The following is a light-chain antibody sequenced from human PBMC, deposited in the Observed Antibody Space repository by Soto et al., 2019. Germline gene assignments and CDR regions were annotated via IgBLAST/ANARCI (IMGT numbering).Light chain of an antibody. CDR3: QKYNSAPRT. V-gene: IGKV1-27*01. J-gene: IGKJ1*01. CDR2: AAS. CDR1: QGISNY. Sequence: DIQMTQSPSSLSASVGDRVTITCRASQGISNYLAWYQQKPGKVPKLLIYAASTLQSGVPSRFSGSGSGTDITLTIISLQPEDVATYYCQKYNSAPRTFGQGTKVEIK.